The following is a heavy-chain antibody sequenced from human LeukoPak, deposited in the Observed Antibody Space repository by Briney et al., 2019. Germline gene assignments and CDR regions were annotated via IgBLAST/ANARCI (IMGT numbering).Heavy chain of an antibody. V-gene: IGHV1-8*01. J-gene: IGHJ5*02. Sequence: ASVKVSCKASGYTFTSYDLNWVRQATGQGLEWMGWMNPNSGNTGYAQKFQGRVTMTRNTSISTAYMELSSLRSEDTAVYYCARGPITFGGASFDPWGQGTLVTVSS. CDR3: ARGPITFGGASFDP. CDR2: MNPNSGNT. CDR1: GYTFTSYD. D-gene: IGHD3-16*01.